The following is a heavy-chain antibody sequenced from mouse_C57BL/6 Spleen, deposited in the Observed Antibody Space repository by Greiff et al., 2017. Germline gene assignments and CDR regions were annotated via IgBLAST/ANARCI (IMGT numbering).Heavy chain of an antibody. D-gene: IGHD1-1*01. J-gene: IGHJ4*01. CDR2: IDPETGGT. Sequence: QVQLQQSGAELVRPGASVTLSCKASGYTFTDYEMHWVKQTPVHGLEWIGAIDPETGGTAYNQKFKGKATLTVDQSSSTAYMQLNSLTSEDSAVYYCARPRGSSNYAMDYWGQGTSVTVSS. CDR1: GYTFTDYE. CDR3: ARPRGSSNYAMDY. V-gene: IGHV1-15*01.